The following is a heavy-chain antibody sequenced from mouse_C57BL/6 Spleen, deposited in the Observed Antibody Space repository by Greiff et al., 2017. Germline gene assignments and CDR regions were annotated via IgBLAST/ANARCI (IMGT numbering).Heavy chain of an antibody. CDR3: ARGDYSTTWGPCFDY. J-gene: IGHJ2*01. V-gene: IGHV1-63*01. D-gene: IGHD1-1*01. Sequence: QVQLQQSGAELVRPGTSVKMSCKASGYTFTNYWIGWAKQRPGHGLEWIGDIYPGGGYTNYNEKFKGKATLTADKSSSTAYMQFSSLTSEDSAIYYCARGDYSTTWGPCFDYWGQGTTLTVSS. CDR1: GYTFTNYW. CDR2: IYPGGGYT.